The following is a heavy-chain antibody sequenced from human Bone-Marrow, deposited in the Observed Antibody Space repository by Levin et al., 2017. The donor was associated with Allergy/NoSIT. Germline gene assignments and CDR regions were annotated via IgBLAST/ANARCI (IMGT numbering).Heavy chain of an antibody. CDR1: GFTFDDYG. J-gene: IGHJ4*02. V-gene: IGHV3-20*04. D-gene: IGHD6-19*01. CDR3: AKGYLAVAGTPVDY. Sequence: SGGSLRLSCAASGFTFDDYGMSWVRQAPGKGLEWVSGINWNGGSTGYADSVKGRFTISRDNAKNSLYLQMNSLRAEDTALYYCAKGYLAVAGTPVDYWGQGTLVTVSS. CDR2: INWNGGST.